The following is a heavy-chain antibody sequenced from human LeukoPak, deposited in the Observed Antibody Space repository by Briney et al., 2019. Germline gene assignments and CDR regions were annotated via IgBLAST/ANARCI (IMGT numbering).Heavy chain of an antibody. CDR1: GGTFSSYA. CDR2: IIPIFGTA. CDR3: AAEVAVAGYDAFDI. Sequence: SVKVSCKASGGTFSSYAISWVRQAPGQGLEWMGGIIPIFGTANYAQKFQGRVTITADESTSTAYMELSSLRSEDTAVYYCAAEVAVAGYDAFDIWGQGTMVTVSS. D-gene: IGHD6-19*01. J-gene: IGHJ3*02. V-gene: IGHV1-69*13.